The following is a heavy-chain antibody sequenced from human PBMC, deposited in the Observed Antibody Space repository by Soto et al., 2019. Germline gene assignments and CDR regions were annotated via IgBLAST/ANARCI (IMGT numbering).Heavy chain of an antibody. J-gene: IGHJ6*02. CDR2: TKQDGSER. CDR1: GFTFSAYW. Sequence: EVQLVESGGGLVQPGGSLRLSCAASGFTFSAYWMTWVRQVPGKGLEWVANTKQDGSERYYVGSVRGRFTISRDNAKNSLYLQMNSLRAEDTAVYFCARDGDRNSMDVWGQGTTVTVSS. V-gene: IGHV3-7*04. D-gene: IGHD1-1*01. CDR3: ARDGDRNSMDV.